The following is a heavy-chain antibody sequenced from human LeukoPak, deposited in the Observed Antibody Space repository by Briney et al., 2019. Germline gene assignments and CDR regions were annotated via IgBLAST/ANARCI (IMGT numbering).Heavy chain of an antibody. CDR2: ISYDGSNK. Sequence: GGSLSLSCAPSGFTFSSYGMHWVRQAPGKGLEGVDVISYDGSNKYYADSVKGRFTISRDNSKNTLYLQMNSLRAEDTAVYYCAKDQSGSSHREYYFDYWGQGTLVTVSS. CDR1: GFTFSSYG. CDR3: AKDQSGSSHREYYFDY. V-gene: IGHV3-30*18. J-gene: IGHJ4*02. D-gene: IGHD1-26*01.